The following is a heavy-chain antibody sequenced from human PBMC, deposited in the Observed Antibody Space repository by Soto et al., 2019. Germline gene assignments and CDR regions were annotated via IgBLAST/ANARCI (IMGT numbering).Heavy chain of an antibody. D-gene: IGHD3-3*01. CDR1: GGSITSGDDY. J-gene: IGHJ6*02. CDR2: IYFSGST. V-gene: IGHV4-30-4*01. Sequence: QVQLQESGPGLVKPSQTLSLTCTVSGGSITSGDDYWSWIRQPPGKGLEWIGYIYFSGSTYYNPSLKIRVTIPVDASNNQFSLKLNSLTAADTAVYYCARANIAIFGVVIIKDYGLDVWGQWTTVTVSS. CDR3: ARANIAIFGVVIIKDYGLDV.